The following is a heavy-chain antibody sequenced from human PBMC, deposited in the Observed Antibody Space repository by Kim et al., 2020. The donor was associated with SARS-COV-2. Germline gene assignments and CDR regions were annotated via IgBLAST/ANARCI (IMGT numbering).Heavy chain of an antibody. D-gene: IGHD1-1*01. V-gene: IGHV4-39*07. CDR2: IYYSGST. CDR1: GGSISSSSYY. CDR3: ARATRYYYYGMDV. J-gene: IGHJ6*02. Sequence: SETLSLTCTVSGGSISSSSYYWGWIRQPPGKGLEWIGSIYYSGSTYYNPSLKSRVTISVDTSKNQFSLKLSSVTAADTAVYYCARATRYYYYGMDVWGQGTTVTVSS.